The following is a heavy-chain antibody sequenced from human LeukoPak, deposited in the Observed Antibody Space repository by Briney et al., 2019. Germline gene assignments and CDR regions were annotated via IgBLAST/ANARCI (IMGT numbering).Heavy chain of an antibody. CDR2: IYYSGST. CDR1: GGSISSYY. Sequence: PSETLSLTCTVSGGSISSYYWGWLRQPPGKGLEWIGSIYYSGSTYYNPSLKSRVTISVDTSKNQFSLKLSSVTAADTAVYYCARARMVRGALLGYWGQGTLVTVSS. V-gene: IGHV4-39*01. D-gene: IGHD3-10*01. CDR3: ARARMVRGALLGY. J-gene: IGHJ4*02.